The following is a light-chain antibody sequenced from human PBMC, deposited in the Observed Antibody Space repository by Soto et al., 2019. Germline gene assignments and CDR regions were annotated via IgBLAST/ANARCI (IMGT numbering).Light chain of an antibody. V-gene: IGLV1-40*01. Sequence: QSPLTQPPSVSGAPGQRVTISCTGSSSNIGAGYGVHWYQQLPGTAPKLLIYVNDNRPSGVPDRFSGSKSGTSASLAITGLRAEDEAQYYCQTYDSSLSAVVFGGGTKLTVL. CDR2: VND. CDR1: SSNIGAGYG. CDR3: QTYDSSLSAVV. J-gene: IGLJ2*01.